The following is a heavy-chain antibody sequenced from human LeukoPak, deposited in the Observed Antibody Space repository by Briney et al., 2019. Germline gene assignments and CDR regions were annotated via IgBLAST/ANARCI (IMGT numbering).Heavy chain of an antibody. V-gene: IGHV4-39*07. J-gene: IGHJ4*02. Sequence: SETLXLTCTVSGGSISSSSYYWGWIRQPPGKGXEWIGSIYYSGSTYYNPSLKSRVTISVDTSKNQFSLKLSSVTAADTAVYYCARDVSPLYGSGSYSFDYWGQGTLVTVSS. CDR1: GGSISSSSYY. CDR3: ARDVSPLYGSGSYSFDY. CDR2: IYYSGST. D-gene: IGHD3-10*01.